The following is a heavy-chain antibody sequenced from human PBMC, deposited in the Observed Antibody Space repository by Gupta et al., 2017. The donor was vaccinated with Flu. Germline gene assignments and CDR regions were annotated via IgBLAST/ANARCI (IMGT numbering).Heavy chain of an antibody. CDR2: IAGDGSHK. Sequence: QMQLVESGGGMVQFGTSLRLSCAASGFTFSSYGMHWVRQAPGKGLGGVAVIAGDGSHKDYADFVGGRFTISRDNSKNTLSLEMDSLRVEDTAVYYCAKDGPWTASCPYYCYYMDVWGKGTTVTVSS. V-gene: IGHV3-30*18. CDR1: GFTFSSYG. J-gene: IGHJ6*03. CDR3: AKDGPWTASCPYYCYYMDV. D-gene: IGHD2-2*01.